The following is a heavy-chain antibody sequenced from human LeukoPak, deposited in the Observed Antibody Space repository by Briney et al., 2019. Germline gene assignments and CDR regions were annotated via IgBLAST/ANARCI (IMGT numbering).Heavy chain of an antibody. Sequence: GGSLRLSCAASGFTFGSYGMHWVRQAPGKGLEWVTFIRSDGSNKYYADSVKGRFTISRDNSKNTLYLQMNSLRAEDTAVYYCARDRKLELRLFSYMDVWGKGTTVTVSS. J-gene: IGHJ6*03. V-gene: IGHV3-30*02. CDR2: IRSDGSNK. D-gene: IGHD1-7*01. CDR1: GFTFGSYG. CDR3: ARDRKLELRLFSYMDV.